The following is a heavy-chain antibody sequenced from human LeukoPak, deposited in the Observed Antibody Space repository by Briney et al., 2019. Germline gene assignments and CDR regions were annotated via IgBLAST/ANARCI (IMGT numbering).Heavy chain of an antibody. CDR1: GYTFTSYA. Sequence: ASVKVSCKASGYTFTSYAMHWVRQAPGQRLEWMGWINAGNGNTKYSQKFQGRVTITRDTSASTAYRELSSLRSEDTAVYYCARLDDILTGYYKKYYYYGMDVWGQGTTVTVSS. CDR2: INAGNGNT. D-gene: IGHD3-9*01. J-gene: IGHJ6*02. V-gene: IGHV1-3*01. CDR3: ARLDDILTGYYKKYYYYGMDV.